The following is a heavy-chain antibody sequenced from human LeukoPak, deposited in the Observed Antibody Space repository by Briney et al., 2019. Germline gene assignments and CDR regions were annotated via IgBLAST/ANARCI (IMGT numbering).Heavy chain of an antibody. CDR1: GYSFTSYW. J-gene: IGHJ3*02. CDR2: IYPGDSDT. Sequence: GESLKISCQGSGYSFTSYWIGWVRQMPGKGLEWMGIIYPGDSDTRYSPSFQGQVTISADKSISTAYLQWSSLKASDTAMYYCARHRAYRDDAFDIWGQGTMVTVSS. D-gene: IGHD3-10*01. V-gene: IGHV5-51*01. CDR3: ARHRAYRDDAFDI.